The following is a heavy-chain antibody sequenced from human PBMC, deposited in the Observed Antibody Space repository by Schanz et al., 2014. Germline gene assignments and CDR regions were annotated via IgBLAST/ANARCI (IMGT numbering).Heavy chain of an antibody. V-gene: IGHV3-23*04. CDR3: AKDVDFWSGYYLDY. CDR1: GVTFSSYA. Sequence: DVQLVDSGGGLVQPGGSLRLSCAASGVTFSSYAMSWVRQASGKGLEWVSAISGSGASTYYADSVKGRFTISRDNSKNTLYLQMNSLRSEDTAVYYCAKDVDFWSGYYLDYWGQGTLVTVSS. D-gene: IGHD3-3*01. J-gene: IGHJ4*02. CDR2: ISGSGAST.